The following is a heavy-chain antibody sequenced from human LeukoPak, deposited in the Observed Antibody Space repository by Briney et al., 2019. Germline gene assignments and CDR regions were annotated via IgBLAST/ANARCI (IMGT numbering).Heavy chain of an antibody. Sequence: PGGSLRLSCAASGFTFSSYAMSWVRQAPGKGLEWVSSISGSGGSTYFADSVTGRFTISRDNSKNTLYLQMNSLRAEDTAVYYCAKDLEGNYYENYDAFDIWGQGTMVTVSS. D-gene: IGHD1-26*01. CDR1: GFTFSSYA. V-gene: IGHV3-23*01. CDR3: AKDLEGNYYENYDAFDI. CDR2: ISGSGGST. J-gene: IGHJ3*02.